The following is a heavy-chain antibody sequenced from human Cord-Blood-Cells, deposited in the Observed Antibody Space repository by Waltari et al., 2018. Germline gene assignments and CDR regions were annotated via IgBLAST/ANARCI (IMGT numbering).Heavy chain of an antibody. CDR1: GGTFSSYA. D-gene: IGHD2-2*01. Sequence: QVQLVQSGAEVKKPGSLVKVSCKASGGTFSSYAIRWVRQARGQGLEWMGRIIPILSIANYTQEFQGRGTSTADKSTSTAYRELSSLRSDDTAVYYCARDGGYCSSTSCYDAFDIWGQGTMVTVSS. V-gene: IGHV1-69*09. J-gene: IGHJ3*02. CDR2: IIPILSIA. CDR3: ARDGGYCSSTSCYDAFDI.